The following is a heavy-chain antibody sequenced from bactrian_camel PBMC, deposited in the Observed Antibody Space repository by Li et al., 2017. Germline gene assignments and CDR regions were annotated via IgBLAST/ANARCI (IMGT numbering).Heavy chain of an antibody. Sequence: QVQLVESGGGSVQAGGSLRLSCASSGSIYDTMCMGWVHQAPGKERERVARIYTRGGMTLYDVSVKGRFTISRDNAKNTVYLQMNSLKSEDMALYYCAAGTR. CDR1: GSIYDTMC. V-gene: IGHV3S54*01. D-gene: IGHD1*01. CDR2: IYTRGGMT.